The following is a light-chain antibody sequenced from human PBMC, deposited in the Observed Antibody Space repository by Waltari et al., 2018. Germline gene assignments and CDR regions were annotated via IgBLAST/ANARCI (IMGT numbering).Light chain of an antibody. CDR3: CSHAGSYVI. CDR1: SSDVGGYKS. J-gene: IGLJ2*01. V-gene: IGLV2-11*01. CDR2: DVS. Sequence: QSALTQPRSVSGSPGQSVTISCTGTSSDVGGYKSVSWYQQHPGKAPKLMIYDVSERPSGVPVRFSGSKSGNTASLTISVLQAEDEADYYCCSHAGSYVIFGGGTKLTVL.